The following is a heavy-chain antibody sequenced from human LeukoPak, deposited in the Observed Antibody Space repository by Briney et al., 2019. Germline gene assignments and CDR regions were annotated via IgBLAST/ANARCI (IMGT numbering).Heavy chain of an antibody. CDR2: ISWNSGSI. CDR1: GFTFDDYA. D-gene: IGHD6-13*01. CDR3: AKDAAGYFDY. Sequence: GGSLRLSCAASGFTFDDYAMHWVRQAPGKGLEWVSGISWNSGSIGYADSVKGRFTISRDNAKNSLYLQMNSLRAEDAALYYCAKDAAGYFDYWGQGTLVTVSS. J-gene: IGHJ4*02. V-gene: IGHV3-9*01.